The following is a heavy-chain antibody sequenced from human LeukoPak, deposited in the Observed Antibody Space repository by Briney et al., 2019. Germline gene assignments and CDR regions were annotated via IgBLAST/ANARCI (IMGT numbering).Heavy chain of an antibody. V-gene: IGHV1-18*01. CDR3: ARYEEQWLYFDY. Sequence: ASVKVSCKASGYTFTSYGISWVRQAPGQGLEWMGWISDYNGNTNYAQKLQGRVTMTTDTSTSTAYMELRSLRSDDTAVYYCARYEEQWLYFDYWGQGTLVTVSS. CDR1: GYTFTSYG. CDR2: ISDYNGNT. D-gene: IGHD6-19*01. J-gene: IGHJ4*02.